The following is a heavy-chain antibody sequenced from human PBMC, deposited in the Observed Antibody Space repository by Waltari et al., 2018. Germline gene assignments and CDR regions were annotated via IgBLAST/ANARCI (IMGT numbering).Heavy chain of an antibody. CDR1: GCTFSSYG. D-gene: IGHD6-19*01. V-gene: IGHV3-30*03. Sequence: QVQLVESGGGVVQPGRSLRLSCAASGCTFSSYGRHWVRQAPGKGLGWVAVISYDGSNKYYADSVNGRFTISRDNSKNTLYLQMNSLRAEDTAVYYCARVIAVAGYFDYWGQGTLVTVSS. J-gene: IGHJ4*02. CDR2: ISYDGSNK. CDR3: ARVIAVAGYFDY.